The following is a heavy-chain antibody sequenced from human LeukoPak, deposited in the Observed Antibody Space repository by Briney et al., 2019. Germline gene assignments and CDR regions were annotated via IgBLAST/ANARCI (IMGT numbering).Heavy chain of an antibody. J-gene: IGHJ4*02. CDR2: IDPSDSYT. CDR3: FGQLDGVY. D-gene: IGHD6-6*01. V-gene: IGHV5-10-1*01. CDR1: GYSFTSYW. Sequence: GESLKISCKGSGYSFTSYWISWVRQMPGKGLEWMGRIDPSDSYTNYSPSFQGHVTISADKSLSTAFLQWSSLKASDTAMYYCFGQLDGVYWGQGTLVIVSS.